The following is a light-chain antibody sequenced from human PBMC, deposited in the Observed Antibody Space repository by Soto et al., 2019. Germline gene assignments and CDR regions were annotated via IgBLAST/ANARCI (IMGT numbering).Light chain of an antibody. CDR1: TSDVGIYNL. Sequence: QSALTQPASMSGSPGQSITISCTGTTSDVGIYNLVSWYQQHPGKAPKIMIYEATKRPSGVSNRFSGSTSGNTASLTISVLQADDEADYYCCSYGGSSTWVFGGGTKLTVL. CDR2: EAT. J-gene: IGLJ3*02. CDR3: CSYGGSSTWV. V-gene: IGLV2-23*01.